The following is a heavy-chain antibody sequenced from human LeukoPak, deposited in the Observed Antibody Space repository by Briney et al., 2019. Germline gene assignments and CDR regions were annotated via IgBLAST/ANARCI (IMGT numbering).Heavy chain of an antibody. CDR3: ARENEHIVVVTATHYWYFDL. CDR2: INPNSGGT. CDR1: RYTFTGYY. D-gene: IGHD2-21*02. Sequence: ASVKVSCKASRYTFTGYYMHWVRQAPGQGLEWMGRINPNSGGTNYAQKFQGRVTMTRDTSISTAYMELSRLRSDDTAVYYCARENEHIVVVTATHYWYFDLWGRGTLVTVSS. V-gene: IGHV1-2*06. J-gene: IGHJ2*01.